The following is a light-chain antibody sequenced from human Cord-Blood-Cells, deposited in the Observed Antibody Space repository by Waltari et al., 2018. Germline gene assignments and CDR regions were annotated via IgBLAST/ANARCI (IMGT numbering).Light chain of an antibody. Sequence: QSALTQPASVSGSPGQSITISCTGTSSDVGGYNHVPWYQQHPGKAPKLMIYDVSNRPSGVSNRFSGSKSDNTASLTISGLQAEDEADYYCSSYTSSSTLVFGTGTKVTVL. V-gene: IGLV2-14*01. CDR1: SSDVGGYNH. J-gene: IGLJ1*01. CDR2: DVS. CDR3: SSYTSSSTLV.